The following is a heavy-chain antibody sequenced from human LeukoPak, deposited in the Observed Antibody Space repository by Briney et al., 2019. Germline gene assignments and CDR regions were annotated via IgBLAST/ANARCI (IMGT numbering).Heavy chain of an antibody. Sequence: GGSLRLSCAASGFTFSDLYMDWVRQAPGKGREWVGRTRNKTKSYTTEYAASVKDSFSISRDDSKNSLYLQMNSLKTEDTAVYYCARVVVLLGHYVLDVWGQGTTVTVSS. CDR2: TRNKTKSYTT. V-gene: IGHV3-72*01. CDR3: ARVVVLLGHYVLDV. D-gene: IGHD2-2*01. J-gene: IGHJ6*02. CDR1: GFTFSDLY.